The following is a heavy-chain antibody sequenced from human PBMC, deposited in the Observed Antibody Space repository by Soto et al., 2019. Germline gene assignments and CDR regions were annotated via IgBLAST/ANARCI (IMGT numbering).Heavy chain of an antibody. CDR1: GASMNNYY. J-gene: IGHJ6*02. D-gene: IGHD6-25*01. CDR3: ARWHSSSGYYGMDV. CDR2: IYYSGST. V-gene: IGHV4-59*01. Sequence: HVQVQESGPGLVKPSETLSLTCTVSGASMNNYYWSWIRQPPGKGLEWIAYIYYSGSTNYNPFFKSRVIVSVATSRNQFSLKLSSLTAADTAVYYCARWHSSSGYYGMDVWGQGTTVTVSS.